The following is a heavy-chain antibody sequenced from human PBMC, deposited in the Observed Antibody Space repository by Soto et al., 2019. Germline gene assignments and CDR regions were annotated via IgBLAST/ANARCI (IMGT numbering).Heavy chain of an antibody. CDR3: ARVPPYYYYMDV. CDR1: GFTFSSYD. J-gene: IGHJ6*03. Sequence: GGSLRLSCAASGFTFSSYDMHWVRQATGKGLEWVSAIGTAGDTYYPGSVKGRFTISRENAKNSLYLQMNSLRAGDTAVYYCARVPPYYYYMDVWGKGTTVTVSS. CDR2: IGTAGDT. V-gene: IGHV3-13*01.